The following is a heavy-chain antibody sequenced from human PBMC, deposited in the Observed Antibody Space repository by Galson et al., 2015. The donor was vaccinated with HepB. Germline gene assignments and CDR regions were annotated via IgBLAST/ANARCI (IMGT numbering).Heavy chain of an antibody. CDR1: GFSFSTHA. CDR2: IWFDGSNK. V-gene: IGHV3-33*08. D-gene: IGHD3-10*01. CDR3: ARDMSDQSSGEYASRYYHYGLDV. J-gene: IGHJ6*02. Sequence: SLRLSCAASGFSFSTHAMHWVRQAPGKGLEWVALIWFDGSNKFYADSVKGRFTISRDNSKNTLYLQMNSLRAGDTAVYYCARDMSDQSSGEYASRYYHYGLDVWGQGTTVTVSS.